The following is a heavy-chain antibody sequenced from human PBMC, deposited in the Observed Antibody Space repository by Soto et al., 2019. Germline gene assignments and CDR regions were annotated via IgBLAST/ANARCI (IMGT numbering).Heavy chain of an antibody. D-gene: IGHD3-10*01. CDR1: GFTFSAYA. CDR3: VQRGGTSFHH. V-gene: IGHV3-23*01. J-gene: IGHJ4*02. Sequence: EVQLLESGGGLVQPGGSLRLSCAASGFTFSAYAMSWVRQAPGKGLEWVSEITAYGPTMSYADSVKGRFTISRDNSKNTLYLQMNSLRVEDTAVYYCVQRGGTSFHHWGQGALVTVSS. CDR2: ITAYGPTM.